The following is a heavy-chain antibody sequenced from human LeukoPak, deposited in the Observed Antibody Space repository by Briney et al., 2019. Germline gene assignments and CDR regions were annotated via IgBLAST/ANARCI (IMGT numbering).Heavy chain of an antibody. D-gene: IGHD3-3*01. CDR1: GFTVSSNY. CDR3: ASGGVYDFWSGYFGPDY. CDR2: IYGGGST. J-gene: IGHJ4*02. V-gene: IGHV3-53*01. Sequence: PGGSLGLSCAASGFTVSSNYMSWVRQAPGKGLEWVSVIYGGGSTYYADSVKGRFTISRDNSKNTLYLQMNSLRAEDTAVYYCASGGVYDFWSGYFGPDYWGQGTLVTVSS.